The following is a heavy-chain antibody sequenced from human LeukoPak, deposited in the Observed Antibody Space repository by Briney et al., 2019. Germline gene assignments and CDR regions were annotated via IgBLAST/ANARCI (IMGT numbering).Heavy chain of an antibody. CDR3: ARELQGHLSFDY. V-gene: IGHV4-4*07. J-gene: IGHJ4*02. Sequence: SETLSLTCTVSGGSISSHYWNWIRQPPGKGLEWIGRLYSSGSTDYHPSLRGRVTMSVDTSENQFSLKLSSVTAAATAVYSCARELQGHLSFDYWGQGTLVTVSS. CDR2: LYSSGST. CDR1: GGSISSHY.